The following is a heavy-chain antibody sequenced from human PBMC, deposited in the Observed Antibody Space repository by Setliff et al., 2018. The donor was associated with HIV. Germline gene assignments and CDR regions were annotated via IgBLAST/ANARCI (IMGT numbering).Heavy chain of an antibody. CDR1: GFTFSSYW. Sequence: PGGSLRLSCAASGFTFSSYWMHWVRQAPGKGLVWVSRINSDGSKINYADSVKGRFTISRDNAKNTLYLQLNSLRAEDTAVYYCVRVSPPRQYYDSSGYEYYFDYWGQGTLVTVSS. V-gene: IGHV3-74*01. D-gene: IGHD3-22*01. CDR3: VRVSPPRQYYDSSGYEYYFDY. J-gene: IGHJ4*02. CDR2: INSDGSKI.